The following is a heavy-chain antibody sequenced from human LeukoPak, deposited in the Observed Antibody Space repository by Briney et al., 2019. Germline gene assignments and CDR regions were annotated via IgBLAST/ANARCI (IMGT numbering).Heavy chain of an antibody. V-gene: IGHV1-69*06. D-gene: IGHD5-24*01. CDR3: ARVEMATIQKGFDY. J-gene: IGHJ4*02. CDR1: GYTFTSYG. Sequence: SVKVSCKASGYTFTSYGISWVRQAPGQGLEWMGGIIPIFGTANYAQKFQGRVTITADKSTSTAYMELSSLRSEDTAVYYCARVEMATIQKGFDYWGQGTLVTVSS. CDR2: IIPIFGTA.